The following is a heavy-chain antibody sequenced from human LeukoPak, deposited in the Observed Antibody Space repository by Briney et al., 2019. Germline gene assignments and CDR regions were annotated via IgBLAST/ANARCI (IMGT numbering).Heavy chain of an antibody. CDR2: IKSKTDGGTT. Sequence: GGSLRLSCAASGFTFSNAWMSWVRQAPGKGLEWVGRIKSKTDGGTTDYAAPVKGRFTISRDDSKNTLYLQMNSLKTEDTAVYYCTTITTAVLRYFDWFLGSRTTDYWGQGTLVTVSS. V-gene: IGHV3-15*01. J-gene: IGHJ4*02. CDR1: GFTFSNAW. CDR3: TTITTAVLRYFDWFLGSRTTDY. D-gene: IGHD3-9*01.